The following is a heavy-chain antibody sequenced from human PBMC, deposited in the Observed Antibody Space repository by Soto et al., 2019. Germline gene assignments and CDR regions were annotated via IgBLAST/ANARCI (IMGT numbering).Heavy chain of an antibody. CDR2: ISYDGSNK. Sequence: GGSLRLSCAASGFTFSSYAMHWVRQAPGKGLEWVAVISYDGSNKYYADSVKGRFTISRDDSKNTLYLQTNSLRAEDTAVYYCARDRLSRLATMIVEPTGGNWFDPWGQGTLVTVSS. CDR3: ARDRLSRLATMIVEPTGGNWFDP. D-gene: IGHD3-22*01. J-gene: IGHJ5*02. CDR1: GFTFSSYA. V-gene: IGHV3-30-3*01.